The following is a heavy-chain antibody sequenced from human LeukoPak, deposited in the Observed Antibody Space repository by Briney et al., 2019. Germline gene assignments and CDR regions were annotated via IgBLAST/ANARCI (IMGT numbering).Heavy chain of an antibody. J-gene: IGHJ3*02. D-gene: IGHD3-16*01. CDR2: TYYRSKWYN. CDR3: ARDRYDYIWGXXRRSGXFXI. CDR1: GDSVSSNSAA. V-gene: IGHV6-1*01. Sequence: SQTLSLTCAISGDSVSSNSAAWNWIGQSPSRGLKWLGRTYYRSKWYNDYAVSVKSRITINPDTSKNQFSLQLKSVTAEDKGVXXXARDRYDYIWGXXRRSGXFXIWGQGXXVTV.